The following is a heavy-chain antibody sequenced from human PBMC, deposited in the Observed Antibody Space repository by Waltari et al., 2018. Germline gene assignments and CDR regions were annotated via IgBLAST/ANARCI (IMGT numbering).Heavy chain of an antibody. D-gene: IGHD6-19*01. J-gene: IGHJ4*02. CDR2: IKSKTDGGTT. V-gene: IGHV3-15*07. CDR1: GFTFTNAW. CDR3: TTLGYRSGWSFDY. Sequence: EVQLVESGGGLVKPGGSLRLSCAASGFTFTNAWMNWVRQTPGKGLECVGGIKSKTDGGTTDYAAHVKGRFTISRDDSKNTLYLQMNSLKTDDTAVYYCTTLGYRSGWSFDYWGQGTLVTVSS.